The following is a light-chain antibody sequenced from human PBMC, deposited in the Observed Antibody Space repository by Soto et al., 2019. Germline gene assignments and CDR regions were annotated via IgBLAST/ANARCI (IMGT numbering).Light chain of an antibody. CDR2: GTY. V-gene: IGKV3-20*01. J-gene: IGKJ4*01. CDR3: HQWRSSPLS. CDR1: QSVGNSY. Sequence: EIGLTQSPGTLSLSPGEGATLSCRASQSVGNSYVAWYQKKPGQAPRLLISGTYSRATGIPDRFRASGSDTDFTLTITSLEPEDFAVYYCHQWRSSPLSFGAGTKIE.